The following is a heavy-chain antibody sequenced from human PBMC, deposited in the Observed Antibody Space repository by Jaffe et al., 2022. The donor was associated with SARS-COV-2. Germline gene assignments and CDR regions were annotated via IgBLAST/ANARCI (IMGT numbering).Heavy chain of an antibody. CDR3: ARDRNIMYGGVDS. Sequence: EVQLVESGGGLVQPGGSLRLSCTASGFTFTSYWMTWVRQAPGKGPEWVANIKQDGSVTHYVDSLKGRFTISRDNAKNSLYLQMNSLRADDTAVYYCARDRNIMYGGVDSWGQGTLVTVSS. CDR2: IKQDGSVT. V-gene: IGHV3-7*01. CDR1: GFTFTSYW. D-gene: IGHD3-10*02. J-gene: IGHJ4*02.